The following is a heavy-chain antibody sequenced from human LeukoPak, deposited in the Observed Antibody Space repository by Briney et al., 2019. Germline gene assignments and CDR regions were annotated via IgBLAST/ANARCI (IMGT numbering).Heavy chain of an antibody. CDR3: ARDGRIAVAGFYYYYGMDV. J-gene: IGHJ6*02. CDR2: SYYGGST. Sequence: AETLSLTCTVSGGSISSYYWSWIRQPPGKGLEWIGYSYYGGSTNYNPSLKSRVTISVDTSKNQFSLKLSSVTAADTAMYYCARDGRIAVAGFYYYYGMDVWGQGTTVTVSS. D-gene: IGHD6-19*01. CDR1: GGSISSYY. V-gene: IGHV4-59*01.